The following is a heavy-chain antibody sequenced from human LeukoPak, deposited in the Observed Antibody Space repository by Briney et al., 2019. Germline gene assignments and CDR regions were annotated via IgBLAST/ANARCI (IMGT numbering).Heavy chain of an antibody. V-gene: IGHV4-61*02. D-gene: IGHD3-3*01. CDR2: IYTSGCT. Sequence: SQTLSLTCTVSGGSISSGSYYWIWIRQPAGKGLEWIGRIYTSGCTNYNPSLKSRVTISVDTSKNQFSLKLSSVTAADTAVYYCARDGISTIFGVVITTDAFDIWGQGTMVTVSS. J-gene: IGHJ3*02. CDR3: ARDGISTIFGVVITTDAFDI. CDR1: GGSISSGSYY.